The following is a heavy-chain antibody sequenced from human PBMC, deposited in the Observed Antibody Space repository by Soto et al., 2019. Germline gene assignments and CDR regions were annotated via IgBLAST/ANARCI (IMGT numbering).Heavy chain of an antibody. CDR3: ARAPSWWYFDL. CDR2: INAGNGNT. J-gene: IGHJ2*01. CDR1: GYTFTSYA. V-gene: IGHV1-3*05. Sequence: QVQLVQSGAEEKKPGASVKVSCKASGYTFTSYAMHWVRHAPGQRLEWMGWINAGNGNTKYSQKFQGRVTITRDTPASSAYMELSSLRSEDTAVYYCARAPSWWYFDLWGRGTLVTVSS.